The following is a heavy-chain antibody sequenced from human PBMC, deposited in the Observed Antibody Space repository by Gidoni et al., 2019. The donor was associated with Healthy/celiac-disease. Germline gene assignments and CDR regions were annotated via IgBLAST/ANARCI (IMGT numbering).Heavy chain of an antibody. CDR1: VFTFSSYG. J-gene: IGHJ2*01. V-gene: IGHV3-33*08. Sequence: QVQLVESGGGVVQPGRSLRLSCAASVFTFSSYGMHWVRQAPGKGLEWVAVIWYDGSNKYYADSVKGRFTISRDNSKNTLYLQMNSLRAEDTAVYYCARGRWYGPRYFDLWGRGTLVTVSS. CDR3: ARGRWYGPRYFDL. CDR2: IWYDGSNK. D-gene: IGHD6-13*01.